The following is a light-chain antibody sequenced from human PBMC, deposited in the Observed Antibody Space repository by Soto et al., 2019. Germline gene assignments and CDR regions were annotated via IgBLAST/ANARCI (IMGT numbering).Light chain of an antibody. V-gene: IGKV3-20*01. CDR2: GAS. CDR1: QSVSSTY. Sequence: EIVLTQSPGTLSLSPGERATLSCRASQSVSSTYLAWYQQRPGQAPRLLIYGASSRATGIPDRFSGSGSGTDFTLTVGRLEPEDFAVYFCQQYGSSPVTFGQGTRLEIK. CDR3: QQYGSSPVT. J-gene: IGKJ5*01.